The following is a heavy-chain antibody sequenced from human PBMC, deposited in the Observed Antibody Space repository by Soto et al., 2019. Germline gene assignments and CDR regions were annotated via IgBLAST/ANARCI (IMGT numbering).Heavy chain of an antibody. CDR3: AAVIGDFGWFGDQTVDV. Sequence: EASVKVSCKASGFTFTSSAMQWVRQARGQRFEWIGWIVVGSGNTNYAQKFQERVTITRDMSTSTAYMELSSLRSEDTTVYYCAAVIGDFGWFGDQTVDVWGKGTTVTVSS. CDR2: IVVGSGNT. V-gene: IGHV1-58*02. CDR1: GFTFTSSA. D-gene: IGHD3-10*01. J-gene: IGHJ6*04.